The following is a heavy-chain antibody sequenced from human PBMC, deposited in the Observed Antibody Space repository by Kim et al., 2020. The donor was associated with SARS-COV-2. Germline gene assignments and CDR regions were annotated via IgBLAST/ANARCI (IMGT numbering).Heavy chain of an antibody. Sequence: SETLSLTCAVYGGSFSGYYWSWIRQPPGKGLEWIGEINHSGSTNYNPSLKSRVTISVDTSKNQFSLKLSSVTAADTAVYYCARRPSKSKLNWFDPWGQGT. V-gene: IGHV4-34*01. CDR1: GGSFSGYY. CDR2: INHSGST. J-gene: IGHJ5*02. CDR3: ARRPSKSKLNWFDP. D-gene: IGHD1-1*01.